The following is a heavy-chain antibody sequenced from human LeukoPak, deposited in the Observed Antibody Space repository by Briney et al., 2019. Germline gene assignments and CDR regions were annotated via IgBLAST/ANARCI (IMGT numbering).Heavy chain of an antibody. J-gene: IGHJ4*02. V-gene: IGHV3-48*04. CDR2: ISSSSSTI. Sequence: GGSLRLSCAASGFTFSSYSMNWVRQAPGKGLEWVSYISSSSSTIYYADSVKGRFTISRDNAKNSLYLQMNSLRAEDTAVYYCASEVAGTIFDYWGQGTLVTVSS. CDR3: ASEVAGTIFDY. CDR1: GFTFSSYS. D-gene: IGHD6-19*01.